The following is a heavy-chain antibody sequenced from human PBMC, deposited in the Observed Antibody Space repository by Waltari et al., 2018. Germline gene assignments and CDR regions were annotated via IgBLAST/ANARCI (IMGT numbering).Heavy chain of an antibody. D-gene: IGHD6-19*01. V-gene: IGHV4-61*02. CDR1: GGPISSGSYY. CDR2: IYTSGST. J-gene: IGHJ4*02. CDR3: ARGSYGYSSGWYRGRDS. Sequence: QVQLQESGPGLVTPSQTLSLTCTVSGGPISSGSYYWSWIRQPAGKGLEWIGRIYTSGSTNYNPSLKSRVTISVDTSKNQFSLKLSSVTAADTAVYYCARGSYGYSSGWYRGRDSWGQGTLVTVSS.